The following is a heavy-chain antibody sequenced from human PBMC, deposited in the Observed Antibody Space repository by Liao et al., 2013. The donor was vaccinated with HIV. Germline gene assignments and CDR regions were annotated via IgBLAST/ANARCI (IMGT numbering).Heavy chain of an antibody. V-gene: IGHV4-4*07. J-gene: IGHJ5*02. CDR3: ARGIRDSSGYYYAVDP. Sequence: QVQLQESGPGLVKPSETLSLTCTVSGGSISSYYWSWIRQPAGKGLEWIGRIYSSGSANYNPSLKSRVTMSVDTSKNQFSLKLSSVTAADTAVYYCARGIRDSSGYYYAVDPWGQGTLVTVSS. CDR2: IYSSGSA. D-gene: IGHD3-22*01. CDR1: GGSISSYY.